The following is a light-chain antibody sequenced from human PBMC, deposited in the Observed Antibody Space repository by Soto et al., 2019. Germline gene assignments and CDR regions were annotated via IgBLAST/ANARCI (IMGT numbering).Light chain of an antibody. CDR2: DAS. Sequence: EIILTQSPDTLSLSPGERAALSCRASQTVSSNYLAWCQQRPGQAPRLLIYDASNRATGIPARFSGSGSGTDFTLTISSLEPEDFAVYYCQQRSNWPSFGQGTKVDIK. J-gene: IGKJ1*01. V-gene: IGKV3-11*01. CDR1: QTVSSNY. CDR3: QQRSNWPS.